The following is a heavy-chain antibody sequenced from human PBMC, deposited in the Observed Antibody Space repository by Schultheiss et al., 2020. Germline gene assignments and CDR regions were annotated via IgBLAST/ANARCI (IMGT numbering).Heavy chain of an antibody. CDR1: GFSLSNARMG. J-gene: IGHJ4*02. D-gene: IGHD4-23*01. CDR3: ARSLSGDYGGNSLDY. Sequence: SGPTLVKPTETLTLTCTVSGFSLSNARMGVSWIRQPPGKALEWLAHIFSNDEKSYSTSLKSRLTISKDTSKSQVVLTMTNMDPVDTATYYCARSLSGDYGGNSLDYWGQGTLVTVSS. V-gene: IGHV2-26*01. CDR2: IFSNDEK.